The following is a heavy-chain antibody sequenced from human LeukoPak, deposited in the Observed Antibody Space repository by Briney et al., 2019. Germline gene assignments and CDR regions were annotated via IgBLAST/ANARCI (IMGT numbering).Heavy chain of an antibody. J-gene: IGHJ6*02. CDR1: GGSVSSGSYY. CDR3: ARAYSNYDDVDYYYGMDV. Sequence: SETLSLTCTVSGGSVSSGSYYWSWIRQPPGKGLEWIGYIYYSGSTNYNPSLKSRVTISVDTSKNQFSLKLSSVTAEDTAVYYCARAYSNYDDVDYYYGMDVWGQGTTVTVSS. V-gene: IGHV4-61*01. CDR2: IYYSGST. D-gene: IGHD4-11*01.